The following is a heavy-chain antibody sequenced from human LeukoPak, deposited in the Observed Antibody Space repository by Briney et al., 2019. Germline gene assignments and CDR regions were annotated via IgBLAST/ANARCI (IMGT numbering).Heavy chain of an antibody. CDR1: GGSISSGSYY. V-gene: IGHV4-61*02. J-gene: IGHJ4*02. D-gene: IGHD6-19*01. Sequence: SETLSLTCTVSGGSISSGSYYWSWIRQPAGKGLEWIGRIYTSGSTNYNPSLKSRVTISVDTSKNQFSLMLSSVTAADTAVYYCARDRAVAATGFDYWGQGTLVTVSS. CDR2: IYTSGST. CDR3: ARDRAVAATGFDY.